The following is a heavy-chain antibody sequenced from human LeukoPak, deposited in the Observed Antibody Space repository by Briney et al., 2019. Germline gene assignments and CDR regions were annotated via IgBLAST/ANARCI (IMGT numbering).Heavy chain of an antibody. CDR3: ARASLPYYDSSGYDY. J-gene: IGHJ4*02. Sequence: PGGSLRLSCAASGFTFSSYSMNWVRQAPGKGLEWVSSISSSSSYIYYADSVKVRFTISRDNAKNSLYLQMNSLRAEDTAVYYCARASLPYYDSSGYDYWGQGTLVTVSS. V-gene: IGHV3-21*01. D-gene: IGHD3-22*01. CDR1: GFTFSSYS. CDR2: ISSSSSYI.